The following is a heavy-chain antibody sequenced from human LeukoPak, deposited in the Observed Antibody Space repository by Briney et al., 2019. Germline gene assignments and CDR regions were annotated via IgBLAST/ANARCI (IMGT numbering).Heavy chain of an antibody. D-gene: IGHD3-3*01. J-gene: IGHJ4*02. V-gene: IGHV3-23*01. CDR1: GVTFSNYA. Sequence: RGSLRLSCAASGVTFSNYAMSWVRQAPGKGLEWVSAISGPGGNTYHADSVKGRFTISRDISKNTLYLQMNSLRAEDTAVYYCAKVPSTYDFWSGFSDCYFDYWGQGTLVTVSS. CDR2: ISGPGGNT. CDR3: AKVPSTYDFWSGFSDCYFDY.